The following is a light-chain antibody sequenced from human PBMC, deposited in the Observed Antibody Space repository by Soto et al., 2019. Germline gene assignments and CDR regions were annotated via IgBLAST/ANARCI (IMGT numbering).Light chain of an antibody. CDR2: LAS. V-gene: IGKV4-1*01. J-gene: IGKJ4*01. Sequence: DVVMTQSPDSLAVSLGERATINCKSSQSVLYGSNNNNYLAWYQQKPGQPPRLLIYLASTRESGVPDRFSGSGSGTDFALTISSLQAEDVAVYYCQQYYSTPVTFGGGTKVEIK. CDR3: QQYYSTPVT. CDR1: QSVLYGSNNNNY.